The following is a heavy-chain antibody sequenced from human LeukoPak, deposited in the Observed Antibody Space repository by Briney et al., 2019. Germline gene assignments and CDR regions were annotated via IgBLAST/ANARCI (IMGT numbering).Heavy chain of an antibody. Sequence: SETLSLACSPSGPSTSDKYCGSIRQSPGRTLEWIGHIYNGRNTKYNPSLTSRVTISVDTSKNQFSLSLTSVTAADTAMYYCAQTTGWPGFDFWGRGALATVSS. CDR1: GPSTSDKY. CDR3: AQTTGWPGFDF. V-gene: IGHV4-59*08. J-gene: IGHJ4*02. CDR2: IYNGRNT. D-gene: IGHD6-19*01.